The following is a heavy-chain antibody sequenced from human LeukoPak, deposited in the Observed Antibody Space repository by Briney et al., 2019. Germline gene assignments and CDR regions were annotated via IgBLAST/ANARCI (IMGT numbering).Heavy chain of an antibody. D-gene: IGHD3-3*01. CDR1: GVSISSYY. V-gene: IGHV4-4*07. Sequence: SETLSLTCTVSGVSISSYYWNWIRQPAGKGLEWIGRIYTSGSTDFNPSLKSRVTMSVDTSKNQFSLKLSSVTAADTAVYYCARGGVVTQPGYFQHWGQGTLVTVSS. J-gene: IGHJ1*01. CDR3: ARGGVVTQPGYFQH. CDR2: IYTSGST.